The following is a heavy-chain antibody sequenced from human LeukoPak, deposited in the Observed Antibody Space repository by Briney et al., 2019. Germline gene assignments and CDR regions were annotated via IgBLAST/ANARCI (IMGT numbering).Heavy chain of an antibody. CDR1: GYTFTSYG. J-gene: IGHJ4*02. D-gene: IGHD1-26*01. CDR2: ISAYNGNT. CDR3: ATDPYSGSSRVVY. V-gene: IGHV1-18*01. Sequence: EASVKVSCKASGYTFTSYGISWVRQAPGQGLEWMGWISAYNGNTNYAQKLQGRVTMTTDTSTSTAYMELRSLRSEDTAVYYCATDPYSGSSRVVYWGQGTLVIVSS.